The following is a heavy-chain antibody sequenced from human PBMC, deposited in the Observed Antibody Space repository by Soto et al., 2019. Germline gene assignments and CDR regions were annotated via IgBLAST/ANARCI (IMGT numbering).Heavy chain of an antibody. CDR2: IYTSGST. V-gene: IGHV4-4*07. D-gene: IGHD6-13*01. CDR3: ARDLWSAGAAAGTEV. Sequence: QVQLQESGPGLVKPSETLSLTCTVSGGSISSYYWSWIRQPAGKGLEWIGRIYTSGSTNYNPSLKSRVTMAVDTSKNQFSLKLSSVTAADTAVYYCARDLWSAGAAAGTEVWGQGTLVTVSS. CDR1: GGSISSYY. J-gene: IGHJ4*02.